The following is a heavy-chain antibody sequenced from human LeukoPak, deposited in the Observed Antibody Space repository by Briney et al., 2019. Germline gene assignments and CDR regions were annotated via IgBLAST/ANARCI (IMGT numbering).Heavy chain of an antibody. CDR2: IYYSGST. CDR3: ARAHRITIFGVVIIIWFDP. V-gene: IGHV4-30-4*08. Sequence: PQTLSLTCTVSGGSISSGDYYWSWIRQPPGKGLEWIGYIYYSGSTYYNPSLKSRVTISVDTSKNKFSLKLSSGTAADTAVYYCARAHRITIFGVVIIIWFDPWGQGTLVTVSS. J-gene: IGHJ5*02. D-gene: IGHD3-3*01. CDR1: GGSISSGDYY.